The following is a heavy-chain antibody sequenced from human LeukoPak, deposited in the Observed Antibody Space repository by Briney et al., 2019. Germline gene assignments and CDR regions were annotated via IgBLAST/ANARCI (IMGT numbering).Heavy chain of an antibody. CDR3: AKDLTYSSSSGFDY. CDR2: INWNGGIT. D-gene: IGHD6-6*01. CDR1: GFTFDDYT. J-gene: IGHJ4*02. Sequence: PGGSLRLSCAASGFTFDDYTMSWVRQAPGKGLEWVSGINWNGGITGYADSVKGRFTISRDNAKNSLYLQMNSLRAEDTALYYCAKDLTYSSSSGFDYWGQGTLVTVSS. V-gene: IGHV3-20*04.